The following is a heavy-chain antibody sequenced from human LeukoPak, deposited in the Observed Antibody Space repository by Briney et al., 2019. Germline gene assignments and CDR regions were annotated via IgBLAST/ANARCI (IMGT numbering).Heavy chain of an antibody. CDR1: GYTFTGYY. J-gene: IGHJ3*02. CDR2: INPNSGGT. Sequence: GASVEVSCKASGYTFTGYYMHWVRQAPGQGLEWMGWINPNSGGTNYAQKFQGRVTMTRDTSISTAYMELSRLRSDDTAVYYCARETSRKGAFDIWGQGTMVTVSS. CDR3: ARETSRKGAFDI. V-gene: IGHV1-2*02.